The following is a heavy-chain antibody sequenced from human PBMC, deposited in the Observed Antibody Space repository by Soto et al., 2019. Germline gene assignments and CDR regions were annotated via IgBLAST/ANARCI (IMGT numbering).Heavy chain of an antibody. Sequence: QLQLQESGPGLVKPSETLSLTCTVSGGSISSSSYYWGWIRQPPGKGLEWIGSIYYSGSTYYNPSLKSRVTISVDTSKNQFSLKLSSVTAADTAVYYCARHFVGDYSNYDANFDYWGQGTLVTVSS. CDR2: IYYSGST. D-gene: IGHD4-4*01. J-gene: IGHJ4*02. CDR3: ARHFVGDYSNYDANFDY. CDR1: GGSISSSSYY. V-gene: IGHV4-39*01.